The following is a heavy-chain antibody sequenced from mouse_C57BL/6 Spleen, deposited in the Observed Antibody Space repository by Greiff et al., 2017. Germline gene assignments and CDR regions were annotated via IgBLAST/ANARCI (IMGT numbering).Heavy chain of an antibody. J-gene: IGHJ2*01. Sequence: VQLQQPGAELVKPGASVKMSCKASGYTFTSYWITWVKQRPGQGLEWIGDIYPGSGSTNYNEKFKRKATLTVDTSSSTAYMQLSSLTSEDSAVYYCARRREDYEYYFDYWGQGTTLTVSS. CDR2: IYPGSGST. CDR3: ARRREDYEYYFDY. D-gene: IGHD2-4*01. CDR1: GYTFTSYW. V-gene: IGHV1-55*01.